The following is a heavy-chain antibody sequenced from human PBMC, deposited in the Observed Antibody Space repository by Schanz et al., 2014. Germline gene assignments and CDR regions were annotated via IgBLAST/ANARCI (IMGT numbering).Heavy chain of an antibody. CDR2: ISPSGDT. CDR1: GFRFKTYE. J-gene: IGHJ3*01. Sequence: EVQLVESGGGLVQPGGSLRLSCAVSGFRFKTYEMNWVRQVRGKGLEWVSSISPSGDTHYLASVKGRFSISREYAKSSLYLQMDPLRVEDTAAYYCAGAAVGFIVDAFDLWGRGTMVIFSS. CDR3: AGAAVGFIVDAFDL. D-gene: IGHD6-19*01. V-gene: IGHV3-13*01.